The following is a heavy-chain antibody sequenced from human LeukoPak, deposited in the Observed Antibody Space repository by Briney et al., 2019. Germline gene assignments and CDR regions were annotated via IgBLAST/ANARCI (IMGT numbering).Heavy chain of an antibody. V-gene: IGHV4-39*07. D-gene: IGHD6-13*01. CDR1: GGSISSSSYY. Sequence: SETLSLTCTVSGGSISSSSYYWGWIRQPPGKGLEWIGSIYYSGSTYYNPSLKSRVTISVDTSKNQFSLKLSSVTAADTAVYYCARGWSHVPSSRFDPWGQGTLVTVSS. J-gene: IGHJ5*02. CDR2: IYYSGST. CDR3: ARGWSHVPSSRFDP.